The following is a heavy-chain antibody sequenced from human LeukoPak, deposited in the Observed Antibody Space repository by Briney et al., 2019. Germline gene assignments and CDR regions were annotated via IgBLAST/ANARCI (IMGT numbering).Heavy chain of an antibody. D-gene: IGHD3-22*01. V-gene: IGHV5-51*01. CDR2: IYPGDSDT. CDR1: GYSFTSYR. J-gene: IGHJ3*02. CDR3: ARAYYYDSSGYYYLAPNAFDI. Sequence: GESLKISCKGSGYSFTSYRIGWVRQMPGKGLEWMGIIYPGDSDTRYSPSFQGQVTISADKSISTAYLQWSSLKASDTAMYYCARAYYYDSSGYYYLAPNAFDIWGQGTMVTVSS.